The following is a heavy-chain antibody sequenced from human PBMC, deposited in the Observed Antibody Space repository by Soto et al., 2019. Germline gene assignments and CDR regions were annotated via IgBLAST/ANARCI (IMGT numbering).Heavy chain of an antibody. D-gene: IGHD2-15*01. CDR1: GGTFSSYA. J-gene: IGHJ5*02. Sequence: SVKVSCKSSGGTFSSYAFSWVRQAPGQGLEWMGGIIPMFGTANYAQKFQGRVTITADESTSTAYMELSSLRFEDTAVYYCARDSLVVVAATPRWFDPWGQGTLVTVSS. V-gene: IGHV1-69*13. CDR2: IIPMFGTA. CDR3: ARDSLVVVAATPRWFDP.